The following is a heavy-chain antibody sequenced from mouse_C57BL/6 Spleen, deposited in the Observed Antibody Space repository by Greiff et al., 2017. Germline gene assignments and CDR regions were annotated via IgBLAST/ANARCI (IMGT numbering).Heavy chain of an antibody. J-gene: IGHJ3*01. CDR3: ARSSFLGNDYDCLAY. CDR2: IDPSDSYT. V-gene: IGHV1-69*01. Sequence: VQLQQPGAELVMPGASVKLSCKASGYTFTSYWMHWVKQRPGQGLEWIGEIDPSDSYTYYNQKFKGKSTLTVDNSSSTAYVQLSSLTSEDSAVYYCARSSFLGNDYDCLAYLGQGTLVTVSA. CDR1: GYTFTSYW. D-gene: IGHD2-4*01.